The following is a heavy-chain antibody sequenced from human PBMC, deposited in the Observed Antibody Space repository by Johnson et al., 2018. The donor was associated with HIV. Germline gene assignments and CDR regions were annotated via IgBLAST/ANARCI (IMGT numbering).Heavy chain of an antibody. D-gene: IGHD3-10*01. J-gene: IGHJ3*02. CDR3: ARAVLWFGDHVFDM. CDR1: GFTVNSNY. Sequence: VQLVESGGGLIQPGGSLRLSCAASGFTVNSNYMSWVRQAPGQGLEWVSVIYSGGSRHYRDSVKGRFTVSRDSSRNTVYLQMNSLRAEDTAVYYCARAVLWFGDHVFDMWGQGTMVTVSS. V-gene: IGHV3-53*01. CDR2: IYSGGSR.